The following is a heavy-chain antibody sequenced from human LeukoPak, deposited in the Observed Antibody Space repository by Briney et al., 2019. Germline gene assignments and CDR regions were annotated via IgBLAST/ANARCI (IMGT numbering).Heavy chain of an antibody. CDR2: IYYSGNA. V-gene: IGHV4-39*07. J-gene: IGHJ3*02. D-gene: IGHD6-19*01. Sequence: SETLPLTCTVSGGSISSGTYYWGWIRQPPGKGLEWIGSIYYSGNAYYNPSLKSRVTISIDTSLSLNLNSVTAADTAVYYCARAYSSGWPDAFDIWGQGTMVTVSS. CDR1: GGSISSGTYY. CDR3: ARAYSSGWPDAFDI.